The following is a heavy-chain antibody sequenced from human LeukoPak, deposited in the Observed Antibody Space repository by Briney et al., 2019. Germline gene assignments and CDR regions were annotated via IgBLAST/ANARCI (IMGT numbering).Heavy chain of an antibody. D-gene: IGHD3-22*01. J-gene: IGHJ4*02. Sequence: GGSLRLSCAASGFTFTNYNLNWIRQAPGRGLEWVSSISSSSSYIYYADLVNGRITISSDNDKNSLYLQRNSLVADNTALYYCARGAHYYYHSSGYSYGDDYWGQGTLVTVSS. CDR2: ISSSSSYI. V-gene: IGHV3-21*01. CDR3: ARGAHYYYHSSGYSYGDDY. CDR1: GFTFTNYN.